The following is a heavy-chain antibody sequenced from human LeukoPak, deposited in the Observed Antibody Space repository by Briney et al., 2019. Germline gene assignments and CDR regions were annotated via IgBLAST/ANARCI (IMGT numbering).Heavy chain of an antibody. D-gene: IGHD4/OR15-4a*01. CDR1: GFTFSSYW. CDR3: ARRAGAYSHPYDY. J-gene: IGHJ4*02. V-gene: IGHV3-7*03. Sequence: GGSLRLSCAASGFTFSSYWMSWVRQAPGKGLEWVANIKQDGSEQYYVDSVKGRFTISRDNAKNSLYLQMNSLRAEDTAVYYCARRAGAYSHPYDYWGQGTLVTVSS. CDR2: IKQDGSEQ.